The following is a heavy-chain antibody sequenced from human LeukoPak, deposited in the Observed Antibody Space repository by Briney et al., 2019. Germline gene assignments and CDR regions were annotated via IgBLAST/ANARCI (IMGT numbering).Heavy chain of an antibody. CDR2: IYISGST. CDR1: GGSISSYY. J-gene: IGHJ6*03. D-gene: IGHD3-22*01. V-gene: IGHV4-4*07. CDR3: ARLVSSLHYYDSSGYFPYYYYYYMDV. Sequence: KSSETLSLTCTVSGGSISSYYWSWIRQPAGKGLEWIGRIYISGSTNYNPSFKSRVTMSVDTSKNQFSLKLSSVTAADTAVYYCARLVSSLHYYDSSGYFPYYYYYYMDVWGKGTTVTISS.